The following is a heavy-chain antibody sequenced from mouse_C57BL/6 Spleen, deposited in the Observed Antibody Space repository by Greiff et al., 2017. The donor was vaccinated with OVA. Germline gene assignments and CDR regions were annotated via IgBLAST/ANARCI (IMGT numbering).Heavy chain of an antibody. V-gene: IGHV1-50*01. CDR1: GYTFTSYW. Sequence: QVQLQQSGAELVKPGASVKLSCKASGYTFTSYWMQWVKQRPGQGLEWIGEIDPSDSYTNYNQKFKGKATLTVDTSSSTAYMQLSSLTSEDSAVYYCARSYYGSSGDYWGQGTTLTVSS. CDR2: IDPSDSYT. D-gene: IGHD1-1*01. CDR3: ARSYYGSSGDY. J-gene: IGHJ2*01.